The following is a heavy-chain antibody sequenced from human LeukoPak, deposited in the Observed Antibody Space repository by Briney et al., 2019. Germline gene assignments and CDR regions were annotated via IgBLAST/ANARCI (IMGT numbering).Heavy chain of an antibody. CDR1: GGSILSTNW. D-gene: IGHD1-26*01. Sequence: SETLSLTCSVSGGSILSTNWWRWVRQPPGKGLEWIGEVHLNGATNYNPSVEGRVTMSIDKSKNHLSLEVISVTAADTAMYYCTRESGAFSPFGFWGQGTLVTVSS. J-gene: IGHJ4*02. V-gene: IGHV4-4*02. CDR2: VHLNGAT. CDR3: TRESGAFSPFGF.